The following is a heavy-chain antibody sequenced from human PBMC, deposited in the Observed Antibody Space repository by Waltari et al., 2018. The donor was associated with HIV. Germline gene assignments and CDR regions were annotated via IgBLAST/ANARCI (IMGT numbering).Heavy chain of an antibody. CDR2: IYYSGGN. J-gene: IGHJ3*02. CDR3: ARASPRPGNSGTFDI. D-gene: IGHD4-4*01. V-gene: IGHV4-39*07. CDR1: GGSISISSYY. Sequence: QLQLQEACPGLVKPSETLSLTCPGSGGSISISSYYWGWLRPAPGKGLEWSGGIYYSGGNYYNPSLKSRVTISVDTSKNQFSLKLSSVTAAYTAVYDCARASPRPGNSGTFDIWGQGTMVTVSS.